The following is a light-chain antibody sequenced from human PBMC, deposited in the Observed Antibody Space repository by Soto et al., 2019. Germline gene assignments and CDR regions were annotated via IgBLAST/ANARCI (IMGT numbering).Light chain of an antibody. V-gene: IGKV3-11*01. CDR3: QQRSNWPSIT. Sequence: EIVMSQSPSTLSVYPAERATLPCRASQSVATNLAWYQQKPGQAPRLLIYDASNRATGIPARFSGSGSGTDFTLTISSLEPEDFAVYYCQQRSNWPSITFGQGTRLEIK. J-gene: IGKJ5*01. CDR2: DAS. CDR1: QSVATN.